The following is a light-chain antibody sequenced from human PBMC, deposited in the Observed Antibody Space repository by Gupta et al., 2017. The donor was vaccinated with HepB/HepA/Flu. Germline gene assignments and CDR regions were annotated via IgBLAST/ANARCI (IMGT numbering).Light chain of an antibody. CDR1: QSVLYSSNNKNY. CDR2: WAS. V-gene: IGKV4-1*01. Sequence: IVMTQPPHSLAVSLGERATINCKSSQSVLYSSNNKNYLAWYQQKPGQPPKLLIYWASTRESGVAERFSGSGSGTDFTLTISSLQAEDVAVYYCQQYYSTPLTFGGGTKVEIK. J-gene: IGKJ4*01. CDR3: QQYYSTPLT.